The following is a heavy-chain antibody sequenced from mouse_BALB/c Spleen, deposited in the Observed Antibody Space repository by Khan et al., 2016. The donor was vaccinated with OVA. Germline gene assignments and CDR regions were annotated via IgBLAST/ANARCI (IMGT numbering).Heavy chain of an antibody. CDR1: GFSLTTYG. Sequence: VQLQESGPGLVQPSQSLSITCTVSGFSLTTYGVHWVRQSPGKGLEWLGVIWSGGSTDYNAAFISRLSIRKDSSKSHVFFKMNSLQVNDTAIYYCARNYDYDEGLAYWGQGTLVTVSA. CDR3: ARNYDYDEGLAY. D-gene: IGHD2-4*01. J-gene: IGHJ3*01. CDR2: IWSGGST. V-gene: IGHV2-2*02.